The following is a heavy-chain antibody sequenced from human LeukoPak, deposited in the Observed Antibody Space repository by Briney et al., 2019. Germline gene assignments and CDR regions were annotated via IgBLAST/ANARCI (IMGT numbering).Heavy chain of an antibody. CDR2: IGGSGDPT. CDR1: GFIFTNHA. V-gene: IGHV3-23*01. D-gene: IGHD2-15*01. Sequence: PGGSLRLSCTASGFIFTNHAMSWVRQTPGKGLAWVSSIGGSGDPTLYADSVKGRFTISRDNSKNTLYLQINSVRAEDTAVYYCAKDLTRYCSGGSCYSADYWGQGTLVTVSS. J-gene: IGHJ4*02. CDR3: AKDLTRYCSGGSCYSADY.